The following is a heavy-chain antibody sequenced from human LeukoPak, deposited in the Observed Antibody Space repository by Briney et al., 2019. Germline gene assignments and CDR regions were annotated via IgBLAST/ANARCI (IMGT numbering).Heavy chain of an antibody. Sequence: SETPSLTCTVSGGSISSYYWSWIRQPPGKGLEWIGYIYYSGSTNYNPSLKSRVTISVDTSKNQFSLKLSSVTAADTAVYYCARGSDRGYYYYYGMDVWGKGTTVTVSS. V-gene: IGHV4-59*01. D-gene: IGHD3-10*01. J-gene: IGHJ6*04. CDR2: IYYSGST. CDR3: ARGSDRGYYYYYGMDV. CDR1: GGSISSYY.